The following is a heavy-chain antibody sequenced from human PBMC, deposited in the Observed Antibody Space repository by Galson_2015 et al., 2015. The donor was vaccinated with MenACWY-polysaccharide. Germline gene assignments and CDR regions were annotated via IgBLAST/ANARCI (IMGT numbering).Heavy chain of an antibody. D-gene: IGHD3-3*02. CDR2: SGSGGGL. CDR1: GFSFSAYG. Sequence: SMRISCAASGFSFSAYGMTWVRQAPGRGLEWVSGSGSGGGLYYADSVKGRFTVSRDNSKNTLYLRMNNLRAEDTAIYYCAKVGPRSIWTMGVDYWGQGTLVTVSS. CDR3: AKVGPRSIWTMGVDY. V-gene: IGHV3-23*01. J-gene: IGHJ4*02.